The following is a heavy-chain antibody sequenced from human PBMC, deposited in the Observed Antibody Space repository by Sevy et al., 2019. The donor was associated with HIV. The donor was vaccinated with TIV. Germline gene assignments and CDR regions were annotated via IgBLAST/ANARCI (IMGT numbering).Heavy chain of an antibody. CDR3: AKDFSGEGGFDP. D-gene: IGHD3-10*01. V-gene: IGHV3-30*18. Sequence: GGSLRLSCAASGFTFSSYGMHWVRQAPGKGLEWVAVISYDGSNKYYADSVKGRFTISRDNSKNTLYLQMNSLRAEDTAVYYCAKDFSGEGGFDPWGQGTLVIVSS. CDR1: GFTFSSYG. J-gene: IGHJ5*02. CDR2: ISYDGSNK.